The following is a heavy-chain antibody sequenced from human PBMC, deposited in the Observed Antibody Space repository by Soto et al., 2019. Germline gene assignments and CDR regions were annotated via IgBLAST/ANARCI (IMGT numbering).Heavy chain of an antibody. Sequence: QVQLVQSGAEVKQPGASVKVSCKASGYTFTSYGISWVRQAPGQGLEWMGWISAYNGNTNYAQKLQGRVTMTTDTSTSTAYMELRSLRSDDTAVYYCARSHYGSGRPLSDQFDYWGQGTLVTVSS. CDR1: GYTFTSYG. V-gene: IGHV1-18*01. CDR3: ARSHYGSGRPLSDQFDY. CDR2: ISAYNGNT. J-gene: IGHJ4*02. D-gene: IGHD3-10*01.